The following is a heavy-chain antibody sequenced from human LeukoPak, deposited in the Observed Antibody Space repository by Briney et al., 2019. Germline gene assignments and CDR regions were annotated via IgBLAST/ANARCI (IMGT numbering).Heavy chain of an antibody. Sequence: RASVKVSCKASGYTFTSYGISWVRQAPGQGREGMGWISAYNGNTNYAQKLRGRVTMTTDTSTSTAYMELRSLRSDDTAVYYCAIMGLGDFDYWGQGTLVTVSS. CDR2: ISAYNGNT. CDR1: GYTFTSYG. J-gene: IGHJ4*02. CDR3: AIMGLGDFDY. D-gene: IGHD2-8*01. V-gene: IGHV1-18*01.